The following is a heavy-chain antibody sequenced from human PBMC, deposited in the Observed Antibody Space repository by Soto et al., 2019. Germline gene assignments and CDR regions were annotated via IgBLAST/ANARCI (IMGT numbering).Heavy chain of an antibody. CDR3: ARDDCNGGGRDGGHYLDL. J-gene: IGHJ2*01. CDR1: DYIFLAYG. V-gene: IGHV1-18*01. Sequence: QVQLVQSGPEVKKAGASVKVSCTAPTDYIFLAYGFDWVRQAPGQGLEWMGWISPKFGRTNYARTLQDRFTMTTDVSKKTVSMELRDLRSADTAVYYCARDDCNGGGRDGGHYLDLWGRGTPISVSS. D-gene: IGHD2-21*02. CDR2: ISPKFGRT.